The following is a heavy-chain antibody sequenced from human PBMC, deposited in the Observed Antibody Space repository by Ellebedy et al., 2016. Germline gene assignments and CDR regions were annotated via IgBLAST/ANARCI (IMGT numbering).Heavy chain of an antibody. V-gene: IGHV3-66*01. CDR2: IYSGGST. CDR1: GFTVSSNY. J-gene: IGHJ3*02. Sequence: GESLKISCAASGFTVSSNYMSWVRQAPGKGLEWVSVIYSGGSTYYADSVKGRFTISRDNSKNTLYLQMNSLRAEDTAVYYCARDFSNHDAFDIWGQGTMVTVS. CDR3: ARDFSNHDAFDI. D-gene: IGHD4-11*01.